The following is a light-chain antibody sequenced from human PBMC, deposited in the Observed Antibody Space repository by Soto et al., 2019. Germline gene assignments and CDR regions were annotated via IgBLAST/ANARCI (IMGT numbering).Light chain of an antibody. Sequence: VMTQSPATLSVSPGDSVALSCWASQSVSSNLAWYQQRPGQAPRLLIYDASTRATGIPARFSGSGSGTEFTLTITSVQSEDFAIYYCQQHGNWPPITFGQGTRLDFK. CDR2: DAS. CDR1: QSVSSN. CDR3: QQHGNWPPIT. V-gene: IGKV3-15*01. J-gene: IGKJ5*01.